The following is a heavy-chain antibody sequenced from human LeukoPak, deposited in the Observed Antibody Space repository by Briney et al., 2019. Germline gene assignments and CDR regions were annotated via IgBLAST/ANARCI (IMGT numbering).Heavy chain of an antibody. CDR2: INHSGTT. J-gene: IGHJ6*03. CDR3: ARVGGITIFGGASITPNYYMDV. D-gene: IGHD3-3*01. V-gene: IGHV4-38-2*01. CDR1: GSSVSNGYF. Sequence: SETLSLTCAVSGSSVSNGYFWGWIRPPPGKGLEWIGSINHSGTTYYNPSLKSRVTMSVDTSKNQLSLNVTSVTAADTAVYFCARVGGITIFGGASITPNYYMDVWGKGTTVIVSS.